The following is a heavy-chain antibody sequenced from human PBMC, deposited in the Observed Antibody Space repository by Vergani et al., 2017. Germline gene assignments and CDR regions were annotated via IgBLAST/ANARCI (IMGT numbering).Heavy chain of an antibody. J-gene: IGHJ3*02. CDR3: ATDPMTLQSSFDM. D-gene: IGHD5-24*01. CDR1: GYTFTGYY. V-gene: IGHV1-2*02. Sequence: QVQLLQSGAEVEKPGASVTVSCKASGYTFTGYYMHWVRQAPGQGLEWMGWINPNSGGTNYAQKFQGRVTMTRDTSISTAYMEMSSLRSADKSVYYCATDPMTLQSSFDMGGQGTMVTVSS. CDR2: INPNSGGT.